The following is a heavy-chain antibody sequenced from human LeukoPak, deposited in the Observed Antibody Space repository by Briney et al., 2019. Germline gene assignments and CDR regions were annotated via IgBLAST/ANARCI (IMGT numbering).Heavy chain of an antibody. CDR2: ISSSGSTI. J-gene: IGHJ4*02. CDR3: ARVDTAMVTFDY. V-gene: IGHV3-48*03. CDR1: GFTFSSYE. D-gene: IGHD5-18*01. Sequence: GGSLRLSCAASGFTFSSYEMNWVRQAPGKGLEWVSYISSSGSTIYDADSVKGRFTISRDNAKNSLYLQMNSLRAEDTAVYYCARVDTAMVTFDYWGQGTLVTVPS.